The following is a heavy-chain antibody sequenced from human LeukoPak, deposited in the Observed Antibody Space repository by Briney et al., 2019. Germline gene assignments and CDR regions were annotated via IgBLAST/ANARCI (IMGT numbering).Heavy chain of an antibody. CDR1: GYTFTSYG. CDR2: ISAYNGNT. V-gene: IGHV1-18*04. D-gene: IGHD1-1*01. CDR3: AREIAEVQLERHGGGDLDP. J-gene: IGHJ5*02. Sequence: GASVKVSCKASGYTFTSYGISWVRQAPGQGLEWMGWISAYNGNTNYAQKLQGRVTMTTDTSTSTAYMELRSLRSDDTAVYYCAREIAEVQLERHGGGDLDPWGQGTLVTVSS.